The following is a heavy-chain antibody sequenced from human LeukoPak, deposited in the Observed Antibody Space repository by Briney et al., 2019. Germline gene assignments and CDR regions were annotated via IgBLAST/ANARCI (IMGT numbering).Heavy chain of an antibody. D-gene: IGHD2-2*01. Sequence: SETLSLTCTVSGGSISSSSYYWGWIRQPPGKGLEWIGSIFYSGSTYYNPSLKSRVTISVDTSKNQFSLKLSSVTAADTAVYYRARDVVAARGSFDYWGQGTLVTVSS. V-gene: IGHV4-39*07. J-gene: IGHJ4*02. CDR3: ARDVVAARGSFDY. CDR2: IFYSGST. CDR1: GGSISSSSYY.